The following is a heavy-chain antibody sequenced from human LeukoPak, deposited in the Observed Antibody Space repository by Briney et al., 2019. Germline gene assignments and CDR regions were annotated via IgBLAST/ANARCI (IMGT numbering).Heavy chain of an antibody. J-gene: IGHJ6*03. CDR2: MNPNSGNT. V-gene: IGHV1-8*01. Sequence: ASVKVSCKASGYTFTSYDINWVRQATGQGLEWMGWMNPNSGNTGYAQKFQGRVTMTRNTSISTAYMELSSLRAEDTAVYYCARGYDYGDYADYYYYYMDVWGEGTTVTISS. CDR3: ARGYDYGDYADYYYYYMDV. CDR1: GYTFTSYD. D-gene: IGHD4-17*01.